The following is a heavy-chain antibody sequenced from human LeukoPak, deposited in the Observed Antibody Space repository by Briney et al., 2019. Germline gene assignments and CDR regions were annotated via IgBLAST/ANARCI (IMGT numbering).Heavy chain of an antibody. CDR1: GFTVSSNY. CDR3: ATPQARPTANYYYGMDV. V-gene: IGHV3-53*01. Sequence: GGSLRLSCAASGFTVSSNYMSWVRQAPGKGLEWVSVIYSGGTIYYADSVKGRFTISRDNAKNSLYLQMNSLRAEDTAVYYCATPQARPTANYYYGMDVWGQGTTVTVSS. J-gene: IGHJ6*02. D-gene: IGHD5-18*01. CDR2: IYSGGTI.